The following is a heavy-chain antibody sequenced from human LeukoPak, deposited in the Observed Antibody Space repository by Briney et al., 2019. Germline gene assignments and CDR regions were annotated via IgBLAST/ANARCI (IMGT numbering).Heavy chain of an antibody. D-gene: IGHD7-27*01. Sequence: GGSLRLSCAASGFTFSSYGMHWVRQAPGKGLEWVAVIWYDGSNKYYADSVKGRFTISRDNSKNTLYLQMNSLKAEDTAVYYCAKRGTGDYYYYMDVWGKGTTVTVSS. V-gene: IGHV3-33*06. CDR1: GFTFSSYG. J-gene: IGHJ6*03. CDR2: IWYDGSNK. CDR3: AKRGTGDYYYYMDV.